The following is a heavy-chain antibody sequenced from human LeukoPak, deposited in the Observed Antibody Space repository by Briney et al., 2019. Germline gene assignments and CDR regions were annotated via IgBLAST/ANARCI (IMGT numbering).Heavy chain of an antibody. CDR1: GFTLRSYD. J-gene: IGHJ4*02. CDR2: TSGSGVNS. Sequence: PGGSLRLSCAASGFTLRSYDMSWVRQAPGKGLEWVAATSGSGVNSYYADSVRGRFTISRDNSQNTLYLQMDSLRAEDTALYYCAKEYSGYDFDYWGREPWSPSPQ. CDR3: AKEYSGYDFDY. D-gene: IGHD5-12*01. V-gene: IGHV3-23*01.